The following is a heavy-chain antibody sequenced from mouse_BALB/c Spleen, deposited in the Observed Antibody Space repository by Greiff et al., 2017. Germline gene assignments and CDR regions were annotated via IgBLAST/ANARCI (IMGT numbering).Heavy chain of an antibody. CDR1: GYTFTDYA. CDR3: ARPYYRYAWFAY. V-gene: IGHV1S137*01. D-gene: IGHD2-14*01. J-gene: IGHJ3*01. CDR2: ISTYYGDA. Sequence: QVQLKESGAELVRPGVSVKISCKGSGYTFTDYAMHWVKQSHAKSLEWIGVISTYYGDASYNQKFKGKATMTVDKSSSTAYMELARLTSEDSAIYYCARPYYRYAWFAYWGQGTLVTVSA.